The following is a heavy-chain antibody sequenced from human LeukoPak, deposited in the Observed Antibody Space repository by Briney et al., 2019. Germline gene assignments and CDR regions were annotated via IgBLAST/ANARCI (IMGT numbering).Heavy chain of an antibody. CDR3: ARDGPVDTATPIDY. D-gene: IGHD5-18*01. CDR2: ISAYNGNT. J-gene: IGHJ4*02. V-gene: IGHV1-18*01. CDR1: GYTFTSSG. Sequence: GASVKVSCKASGYTFTSSGISWVRQAPGQGLEWMGWISAYNGNTNYAQKLQGRVTMTTDTSTSTAYMELRSLRSDDTAVYYCARDGPVDTATPIDYWGQGTLVTVSS.